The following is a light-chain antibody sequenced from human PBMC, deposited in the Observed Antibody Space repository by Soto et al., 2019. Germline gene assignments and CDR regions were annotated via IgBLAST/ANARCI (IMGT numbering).Light chain of an antibody. CDR2: GAS. CDR3: QQYGSSGT. CDR1: QSVSTY. J-gene: IGKJ1*01. Sequence: EVVLTQSPAILSLCPGERATLSCWASQSVSTYLAWYQQKPGQAPRLLIYGASNRATGIPDRFSGSGSGTDFTLTISRLEPEDFAVYYCQQYGSSGTFGQGTKVDIK. V-gene: IGKV3-20*01.